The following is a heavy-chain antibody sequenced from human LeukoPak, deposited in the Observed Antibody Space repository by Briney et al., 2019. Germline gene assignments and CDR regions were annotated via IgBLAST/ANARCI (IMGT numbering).Heavy chain of an antibody. CDR1: GFTFSSNW. Sequence: GGSLRLSCATSGFTFSSNWMSWVRHVPGRGLDWVANIKPDGSAQYYAASVKGRFTVSRDNAKNSLYLQMNSLRAEDTAVYYCARVYYYNMDVWGQGTTVAVSS. J-gene: IGHJ6*02. V-gene: IGHV3-7*03. CDR3: ARVYYYNMDV. CDR2: IKPDGSAQ.